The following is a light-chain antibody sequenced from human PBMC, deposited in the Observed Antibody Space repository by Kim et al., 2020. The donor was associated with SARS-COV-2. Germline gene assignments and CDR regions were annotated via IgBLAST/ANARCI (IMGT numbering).Light chain of an antibody. J-gene: IGLJ1*01. CDR3: AAWDNSLSVHYV. Sequence: QRFTISCSGSSSNIGSNYVYWYQQRPGAAPKLLIYENYQRPSGVPDRFSGSKSGTSASLAISGLRSEDEADYYCAAWDNSLSVHYVFGTGTKVTVL. CDR2: ENY. CDR1: SSNIGSNY. V-gene: IGLV1-47*01.